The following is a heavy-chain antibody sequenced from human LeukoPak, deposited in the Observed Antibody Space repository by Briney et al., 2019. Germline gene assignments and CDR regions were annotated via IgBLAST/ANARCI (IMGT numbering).Heavy chain of an antibody. Sequence: GGSLRLSCAASGLTFSSYGMNWVRQAPGKGLEWVSYISSSSSTIYYADSVKGRFTISRDNAKNSLYLQMNSLRAGDTALYYCARDHHRRLYDSQARETFDIWGQGTMVTVSS. D-gene: IGHD3-22*01. CDR3: ARDHHRRLYDSQARETFDI. J-gene: IGHJ3*02. V-gene: IGHV3-48*01. CDR2: ISSSSSTI. CDR1: GLTFSSYG.